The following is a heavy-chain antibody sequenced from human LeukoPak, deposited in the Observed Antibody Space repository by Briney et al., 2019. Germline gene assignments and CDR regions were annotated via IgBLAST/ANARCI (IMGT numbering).Heavy chain of an antibody. CDR1: GFSFSTYW. D-gene: IGHD1-26*01. CDR2: INPDSSAT. Sequence: GGSLRLSCAASGFSFSTYWLHWVRQTPGKGLMWVSRINPDSSATSYADSGKGRLTISRDNAENTLYLRMNSLRREDTAVYYCVRGQEVWELLPDDGFDMWGQGTKVTVAS. V-gene: IGHV3-74*01. CDR3: VRGQEVWELLPDDGFDM. J-gene: IGHJ3*02.